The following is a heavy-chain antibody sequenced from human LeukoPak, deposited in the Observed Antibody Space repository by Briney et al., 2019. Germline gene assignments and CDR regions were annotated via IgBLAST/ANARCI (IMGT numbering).Heavy chain of an antibody. D-gene: IGHD5-18*01. CDR3: ARDPEGYSYGYIDY. Sequence: GGSLRLSCAASGFTFTNYWMSWVRQAPGKGLELVANIKQDRSEKYYVDSVKGRFTISRDNAKNSLYLQMNSLRAEDTAVYYCARDPEGYSYGYIDYWGQGTLVTVSS. CDR2: IKQDRSEK. V-gene: IGHV3-7*01. CDR1: GFTFTNYW. J-gene: IGHJ4*02.